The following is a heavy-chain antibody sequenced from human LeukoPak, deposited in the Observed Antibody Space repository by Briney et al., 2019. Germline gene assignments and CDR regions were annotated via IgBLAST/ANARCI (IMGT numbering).Heavy chain of an antibody. D-gene: IGHD6-19*01. V-gene: IGHV3-15*01. Sequence: GGSLRLSCAASGFTFSSYWMSWVRQVPGKGLEWVGRIKSKTDGGTTDYAAPVKGRFTISRDDSKNTLYLQMNSLKTEDTAVYYCTTDIAVAGTLGFDYWGQGTLVTVSS. CDR2: IKSKTDGGTT. J-gene: IGHJ4*02. CDR3: TTDIAVAGTLGFDY. CDR1: GFTFSSYW.